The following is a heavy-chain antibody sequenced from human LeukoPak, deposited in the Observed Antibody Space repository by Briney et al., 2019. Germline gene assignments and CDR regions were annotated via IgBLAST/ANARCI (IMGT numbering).Heavy chain of an antibody. D-gene: IGHD3-22*01. CDR3: ARPYYYDSRIDP. V-gene: IGHV4-30-4*01. J-gene: IGHJ5*02. Sequence: SETLSLTCNLSGGSISRGGKYGSWIRQPPGKGREWIAYMYYSGSTYYNPSLKSRVTMSADTSKNQLSLKLSSVTAADTAVYYCARPYYYDSRIDPWGQGILVTVSS. CDR2: MYYSGST. CDR1: GGSISRGGKY.